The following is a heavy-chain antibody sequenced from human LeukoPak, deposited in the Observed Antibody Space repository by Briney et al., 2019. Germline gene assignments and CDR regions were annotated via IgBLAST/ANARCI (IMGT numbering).Heavy chain of an antibody. V-gene: IGHV3-30*19. Sequence: QPGGSLRLSCAASGFTFSSYGMHWVRQAPGKGLEWVAVISYDGGFKYYADSVKGRFTISRDNSKNTLYLQMNSLRAEDTAVYYCAKSEHPDSSGYYYWGQGTLVTVSS. CDR3: AKSEHPDSSGYYY. D-gene: IGHD3-22*01. CDR1: GFTFSSYG. J-gene: IGHJ4*02. CDR2: ISYDGGFK.